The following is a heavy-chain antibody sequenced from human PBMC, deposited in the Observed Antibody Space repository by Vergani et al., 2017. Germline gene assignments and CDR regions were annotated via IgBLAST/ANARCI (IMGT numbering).Heavy chain of an antibody. V-gene: IGHV1-69*12. Sequence: QVQLVQSGAEVKKPGSSVKVSCKASGGTFSSYAISWVRQAPGQGLEWMGGIIPIFGTANYAQKFQGRVTITADESTSTAYMELSSLRFEDTAVYYCARARGIVGANPDAFDIWGQGTMVTVSS. D-gene: IGHD1-26*01. CDR3: ARARGIVGANPDAFDI. CDR1: GGTFSSYA. CDR2: IIPIFGTA. J-gene: IGHJ3*02.